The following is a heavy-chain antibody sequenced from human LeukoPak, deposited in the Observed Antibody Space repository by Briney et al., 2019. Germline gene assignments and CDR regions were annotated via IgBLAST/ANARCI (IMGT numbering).Heavy chain of an antibody. CDR1: GFTFSTYG. J-gene: IGHJ5*02. CDR3: AKDTCSGGSCYSNWFDP. D-gene: IGHD2-15*01. V-gene: IGHV3-23*01. CDR2: ISGSGGST. Sequence: GGSLRLSCATSGFTFSTYGIHWVRQAPGKGLEWVSGISGSGGSTNYADSVKGRFTISRDNSKNTLFLQMNSLRAEDTAVYYCAKDTCSGGSCYSNWFDPWGQGTLVTVSS.